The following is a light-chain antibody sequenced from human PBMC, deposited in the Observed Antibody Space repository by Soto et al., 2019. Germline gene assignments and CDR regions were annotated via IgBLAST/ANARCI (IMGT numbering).Light chain of an antibody. CDR2: GAS. CDR1: QSISSY. V-gene: IGKV1-39*01. CDR3: QQYYSYPLT. J-gene: IGKJ4*01. Sequence: IQMTQGGSLMSXSVRYRVSXXXXASQSISSYLNWYQQKPGKAPKLLMYGASSLQSGVPSRFSGSGSGTDFTLTISCLQSEDFATYYCQQYYSYPLTFGGGTKVDIK.